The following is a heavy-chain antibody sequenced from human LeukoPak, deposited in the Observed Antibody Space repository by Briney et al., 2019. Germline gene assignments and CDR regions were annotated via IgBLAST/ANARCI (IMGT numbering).Heavy chain of an antibody. CDR2: INPSGGTT. V-gene: IGHV3-23*01. J-gene: IGHJ4*02. CDR1: GFTFSSYA. CDR3: ARRTAATYHFDY. Sequence: GGSLRLSCAASGFTFSSYAVSWVRQAPGKGLEWVSIINPSGGTTYYADSVKGRFTISRDNSKNTLYLQMNSLRAEDTAVYYCARRTAATYHFDYWGQGTLVTVSS. D-gene: IGHD6-25*01.